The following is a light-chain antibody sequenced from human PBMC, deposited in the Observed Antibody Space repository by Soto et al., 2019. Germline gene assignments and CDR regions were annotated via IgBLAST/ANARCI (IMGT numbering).Light chain of an antibody. V-gene: IGKV3-20*01. Sequence: EIVLTQSPGTLSLSPGERATRSCRASQSVSSSYLAWYQQKPGQAPRLLIYGASSRATGIPDRFSGSGSGTDFTLTISILEPEDFAVYYCQQYGSSPYTFGQGTKLEIK. J-gene: IGKJ2*01. CDR1: QSVSSSY. CDR2: GAS. CDR3: QQYGSSPYT.